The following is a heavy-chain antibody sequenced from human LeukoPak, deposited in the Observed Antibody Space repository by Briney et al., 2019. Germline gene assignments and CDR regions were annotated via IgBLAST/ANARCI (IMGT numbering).Heavy chain of an antibody. CDR3: ARAPGGYGSGSRGAFDI. J-gene: IGHJ3*02. V-gene: IGHV4-61*08. Sequence: SETLSLTCTVSGDSISSGDYYWSWIRQPPGRGLEWIGYIYYSGSTNYNPSLKSRVTISVDTSKNQFSLKLSSVTAADTAVYYCARAPGGYGSGSRGAFDIWGQGTMVTVSS. D-gene: IGHD3-10*01. CDR2: IYYSGST. CDR1: GDSISSGDYY.